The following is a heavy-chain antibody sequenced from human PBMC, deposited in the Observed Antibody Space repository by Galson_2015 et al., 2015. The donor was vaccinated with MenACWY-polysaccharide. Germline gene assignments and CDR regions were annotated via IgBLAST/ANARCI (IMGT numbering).Heavy chain of an antibody. J-gene: IGHJ4*02. CDR1: GFTFSGSA. CDR3: TRQWELQDY. Sequence: SLRLSCAASGFTFSGSAMHWVRQASGKGLEWAGRIRSKANSYATAYAASVKGRFTISRDDSKNTAYLQMNSLKTEDTAVYYCTRQWELQDYWGQGTLVTVSS. CDR2: IRSKANSYAT. V-gene: IGHV3-73*01. D-gene: IGHD1-26*01.